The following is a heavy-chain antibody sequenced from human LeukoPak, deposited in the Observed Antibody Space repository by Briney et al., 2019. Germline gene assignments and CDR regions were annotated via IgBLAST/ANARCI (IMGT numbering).Heavy chain of an antibody. CDR1: GFTFSNYW. D-gene: IGHD3-10*01. CDR3: VRDSGFRSLDY. J-gene: IGHJ4*02. CDR2: IKGDGSEK. V-gene: IGHV3-7*01. Sequence: AGGSLRLSCTASGFTFSNYWMTWVRQTPGKGLEWLAQIKGDGSEKYFVDSVKGRFTISRDNAKNSLYLQMNSLRADDTAVYFCVRDSGFRSLDYWGQGTLVTVSS.